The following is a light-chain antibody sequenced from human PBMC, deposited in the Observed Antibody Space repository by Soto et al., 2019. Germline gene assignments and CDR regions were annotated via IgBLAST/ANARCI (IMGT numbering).Light chain of an antibody. CDR1: QSVLFSSNNKNY. J-gene: IGKJ2*01. V-gene: IGKV4-1*01. CDR3: QQYYSTPYT. CDR2: WAS. Sequence: DIVMTQSPDSLAVSLGERASINCKSSQSVLFSSNNKNYLAWYQQKPGQPPNLLISWASTRDSGVPERFSGSGSGTEFTLTISSLQAEYVAVYYCQQYYSTPYTFGQGTKLEI.